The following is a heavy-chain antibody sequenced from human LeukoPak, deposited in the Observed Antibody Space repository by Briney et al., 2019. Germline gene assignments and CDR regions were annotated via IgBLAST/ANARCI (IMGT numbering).Heavy chain of an antibody. CDR3: ARLKGPTTVTPGAFDI. V-gene: IGHV5-51*01. CDR1: GYRFTSYW. D-gene: IGHD4-17*01. CDR2: IYPGDSDN. J-gene: IGHJ3*02. Sequence: GESLKISCKGSGYRFTSYWIGLVRPMPGKGLELMGIIYPGDSDNRYSQSFQGQVTISADKSISTAYLQWSSLKASDTAMYYCARLKGPTTVTPGAFDIWGQGTMVTVSS.